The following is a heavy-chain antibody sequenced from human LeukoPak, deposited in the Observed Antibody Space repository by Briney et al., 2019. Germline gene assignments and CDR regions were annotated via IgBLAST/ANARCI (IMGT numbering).Heavy chain of an antibody. CDR3: AREYYDSSGYYPGPLDY. CDR2: INPNSGGT. Sequence: GASVKVSCKASGYTFTGYYMHWVRQAPGQGLEWMGWINPNSGGTNYAQKFQGRVTMTRDTSISTAYMELSRLRSDDTAVYYGAREYYDSSGYYPGPLDYWGQGTLVTVS. D-gene: IGHD3-22*01. CDR1: GYTFTGYY. J-gene: IGHJ4*02. V-gene: IGHV1-2*02.